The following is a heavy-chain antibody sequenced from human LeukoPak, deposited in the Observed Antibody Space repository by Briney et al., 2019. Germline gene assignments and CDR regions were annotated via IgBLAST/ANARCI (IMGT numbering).Heavy chain of an antibody. V-gene: IGHV1-2*02. CDR2: INPNSGGT. D-gene: IGHD5-18*01. J-gene: IGHJ4*02. CDR1: VYTSTGYY. Sequence: ASLKVSREASVYTSTGYYMHWVRPAPGQGLEWMGWINPNSGGTNYAQKLQGRVTMTRDTSISTAYMELSRLRSDDTAVYYCARAVRGGDTAMADDYWGQGTLVTVSS. CDR3: ARAVRGGDTAMADDY.